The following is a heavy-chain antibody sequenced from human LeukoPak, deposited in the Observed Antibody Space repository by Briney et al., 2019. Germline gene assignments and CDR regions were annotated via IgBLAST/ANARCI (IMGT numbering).Heavy chain of an antibody. CDR1: GFTFSSYA. J-gene: IGHJ4*02. CDR3: AKVIGLYYFDY. Sequence: GGSLRLSCAASGFTFSSYAMSWVRQAPGKGLEWVSAISRSGGSTYYADSVKGRLTISRDNSKNTLYPQMNSLRAEDTAVYYCAKVIGLYYFDYWGQGTLVTVSS. D-gene: IGHD6-19*01. V-gene: IGHV3-23*01. CDR2: ISRSGGST.